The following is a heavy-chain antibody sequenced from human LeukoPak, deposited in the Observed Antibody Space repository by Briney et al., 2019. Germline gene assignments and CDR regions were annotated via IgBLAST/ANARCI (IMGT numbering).Heavy chain of an antibody. D-gene: IGHD2-2*01. J-gene: IGHJ5*02. Sequence: AGGSLRLSCAASGFTVSSNYMSWVRQAPGKGLEWVSVIYSGGSTYYADSVKGRFTISRDNAKNSLYLQMNSLRAEDTAVYYCARAVVVPAAIWFDPWGQGTLVTVSS. CDR3: ARAVVVPAAIWFDP. V-gene: IGHV3-66*01. CDR2: IYSGGST. CDR1: GFTVSSNY.